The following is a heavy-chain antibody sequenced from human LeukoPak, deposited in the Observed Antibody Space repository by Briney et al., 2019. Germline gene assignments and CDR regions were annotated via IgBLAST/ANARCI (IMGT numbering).Heavy chain of an antibody. V-gene: IGHV3-33*06. J-gene: IGHJ4*02. CDR1: GFIFSSYG. CDR2: TWYDGSIK. D-gene: IGHD6-19*01. CDR3: AKVFRAVAEGVDY. Sequence: GGSLRLSCAASGFIFSSYGMHWVRQAPGKGLEWVALTWYDGSIKYYADSVKGRFTISRDNSKKTLYLQMNSLRAEDTAVYYCAKVFRAVAEGVDYWGQGTLVTVSS.